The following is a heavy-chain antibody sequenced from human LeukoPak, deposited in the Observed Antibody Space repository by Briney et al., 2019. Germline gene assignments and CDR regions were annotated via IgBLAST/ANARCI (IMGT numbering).Heavy chain of an antibody. CDR1: GGSFSGYY. Sequence: SETLSLTCAVYGGSFSGYYRSWIRQPPGKGLEWIGEINHSGSTSYNPSLKSRVTISVDTSKNQFSLKLSSVTAADTAVYYCARAVYYYYGSGSYYYDYWGQGTLVTVSS. CDR3: ARAVYYYYGSGSYYYDY. V-gene: IGHV4-34*01. D-gene: IGHD3-10*01. J-gene: IGHJ4*02. CDR2: INHSGST.